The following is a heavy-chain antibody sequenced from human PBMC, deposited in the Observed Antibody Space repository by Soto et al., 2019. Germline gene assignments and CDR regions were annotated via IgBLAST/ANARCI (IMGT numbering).Heavy chain of an antibody. CDR2: IKGDGSEM. J-gene: IGHJ4*02. CDR3: AKDLTRYNWNYGPFDY. CDR1: GITFSNHW. V-gene: IGHV3-7*01. Sequence: GGSLRLSCVASGITFSNHWMTWLRQAPGKGLQWVANIKGDGSEMYYVDSVKGRFSISRDNSKNTLYLQMNSLRAEDTAVYFCAKDLTRYNWNYGPFDYWGQGTLVTVSS. D-gene: IGHD1-7*01.